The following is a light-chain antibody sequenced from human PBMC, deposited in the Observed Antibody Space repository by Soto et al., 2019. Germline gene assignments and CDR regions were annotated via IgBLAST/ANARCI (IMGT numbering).Light chain of an antibody. CDR2: SNN. CDR3: AAWDYSLNGWV. CDR1: SSNIGSNT. J-gene: IGLJ3*02. Sequence: QYVLTQPPSASGTPGQRVTISCSGSSSNIGSNTVNWYQQLPGTAPKLLIYSNNQRPSGVPDRFSGSKSGTSASLAISGLQSEDEADYYCAAWDYSLNGWVFGGGTKLTVL. V-gene: IGLV1-44*01.